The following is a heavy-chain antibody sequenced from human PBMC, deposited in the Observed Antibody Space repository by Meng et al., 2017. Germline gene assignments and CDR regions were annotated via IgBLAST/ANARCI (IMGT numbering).Heavy chain of an antibody. CDR3: AREGYSSGWSTYYYYFFGLGD. V-gene: IGHV6-1*01. CDR2: TYYRSKWYN. CDR1: VHIVPSNSAA. D-gene: IGHD6-19*01. Sequence: SHTLSLTCAISVHIVPSNSAAWTWIRQSTSRGLEWLGRTYYRSKWYNEYAVSVKSRITINPDTSKNQCSLQLNSVTPEDTAVCNCAREGYSSGWSTYYYYFFGLGDWGQGTPVTVSS. J-gene: IGHJ6*02.